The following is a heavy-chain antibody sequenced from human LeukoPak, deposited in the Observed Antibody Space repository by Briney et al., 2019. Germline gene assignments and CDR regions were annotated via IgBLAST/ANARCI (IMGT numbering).Heavy chain of an antibody. CDR1: GFTFSSYA. J-gene: IGHJ1*01. D-gene: IGHD3-16*02. CDR2: ISGSGGST. CDR3: AKEHDDYVWGSYRPKYAEYFQH. Sequence: GGSLRLSCAASGFTFSSYAMSWVRQAPGKGLEWVSAISGSGGSTYYADSVKGRFTISRDNSKNTLYLQMNSLRAEDTAVYYCAKEHDDYVWGSYRPKYAEYFQHWGQGTLVTVSS. V-gene: IGHV3-23*01.